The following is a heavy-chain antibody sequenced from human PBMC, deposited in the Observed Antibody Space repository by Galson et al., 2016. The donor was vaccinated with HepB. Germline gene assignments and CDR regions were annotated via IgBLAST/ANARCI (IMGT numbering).Heavy chain of an antibody. Sequence: SVKVSCKASGYPFMSYAITWVRQSRGKGLEWVGWIAAYNGDTEYAQKLRDRVTLTTDTSTNTAHMELRSLTSDDTAVYYCAKGTKGFHSSFGVVTYGMDVWGQGTTVTVSS. CDR3: AKGTKGFHSSFGVVTYGMDV. V-gene: IGHV1-18*04. D-gene: IGHD3-3*01. J-gene: IGHJ6*02. CDR1: GYPFMSYA. CDR2: IAAYNGDT.